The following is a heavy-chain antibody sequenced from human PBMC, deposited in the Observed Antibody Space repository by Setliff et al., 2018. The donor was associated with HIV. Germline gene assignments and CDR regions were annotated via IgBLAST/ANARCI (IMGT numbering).Heavy chain of an antibody. CDR2: IYTSGST. Sequence: SETLSLTCTVSGGSISSYYWNWIRQPAGKGLEWIGRIYTSGSTNYNPSLKSRVTISVDTSKNHFSLKLRSVTAADTAVYYCAQLGMVDDFDYWGQGTLVTVSS. CDR3: AQLGMVDDFDY. J-gene: IGHJ4*02. CDR1: GGSISSYY. D-gene: IGHD1-1*01. V-gene: IGHV4-4*07.